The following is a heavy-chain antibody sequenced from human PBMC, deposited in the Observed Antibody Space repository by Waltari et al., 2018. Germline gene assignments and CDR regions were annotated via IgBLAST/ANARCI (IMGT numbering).Heavy chain of an antibody. CDR2: ISWNSGSI. CDR3: ARDRFQDFWSGDY. D-gene: IGHD3-3*01. Sequence: EVQLVESGGGLVQPGRSLRLSCAASGFTFDDYAMHWVRQAPGKGLEWVSGISWNSGSIGYADSVKGRFTISRDNAKNSLYLQMNSLRAEDTAVYYCARDRFQDFWSGDYWGQGTLVTVSS. V-gene: IGHV3-9*01. CDR1: GFTFDDYA. J-gene: IGHJ4*02.